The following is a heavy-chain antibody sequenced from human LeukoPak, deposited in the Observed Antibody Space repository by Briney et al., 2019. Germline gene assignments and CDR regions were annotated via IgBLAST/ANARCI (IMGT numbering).Heavy chain of an antibody. CDR1: GASFNSHN. Sequence: SETLSLTCTVSGASFNSHNWRWMRQPAGKGLEWIGRIYISGSTNYNSSLQSRVTMSVDTSKNQFSLKLSSVTAADTTVYYCARALNPPPGTYLFDYWGQGTLVTVSS. J-gene: IGHJ4*02. CDR3: ARALNPPPGTYLFDY. V-gene: IGHV4-4*07. CDR2: IYISGST.